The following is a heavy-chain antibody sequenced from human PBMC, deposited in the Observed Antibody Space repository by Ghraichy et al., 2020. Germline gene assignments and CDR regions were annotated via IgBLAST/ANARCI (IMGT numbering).Heavy chain of an antibody. CDR2: IDWDDDK. Sequence: SGPTLVKPTQTLTLTCTLSGISVSSSGVRISWIRQPPGKALEWLARIDWDDDKLYSTSLKTRVTISKDNSRNQVVLRMTNMDPMDTATYYCAKGVINYFTLWGQGTGVTVSS. CDR1: GISVSSSGVR. D-gene: IGHD5-24*01. CDR3: AKGVINYFTL. J-gene: IGHJ4*02. V-gene: IGHV2-70*04.